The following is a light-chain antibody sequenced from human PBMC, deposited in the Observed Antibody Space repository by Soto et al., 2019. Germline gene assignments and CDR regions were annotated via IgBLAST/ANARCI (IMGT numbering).Light chain of an antibody. Sequence: DIQMTQSPSSLSASVGDRVTITCRASQSISSYLNWYQQKPGKAPKLLIYAASSLQSGVPSRFSGSGSGTDLTLTISSLQPEDFATYYCQQSYTDRTFGQGTKVDIK. J-gene: IGKJ1*01. CDR3: QQSYTDRT. CDR1: QSISSY. V-gene: IGKV1-39*01. CDR2: AAS.